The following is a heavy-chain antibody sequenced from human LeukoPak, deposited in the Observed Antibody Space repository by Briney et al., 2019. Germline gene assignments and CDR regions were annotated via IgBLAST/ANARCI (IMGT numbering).Heavy chain of an antibody. CDR2: ITSDNYI. Sequence: GGSLRLSCATSGFTFSNYNMNWVRQAPGKGLEWVSSITSDNYIYYADSLKGRFTISRDNTKNSLYLQMDSLRVDDTAVYYCAKKGGYEKFDYWGQGTLVTVSS. V-gene: IGHV3-21*06. J-gene: IGHJ4*02. CDR3: AKKGGYEKFDY. D-gene: IGHD3-22*01. CDR1: GFTFSNYN.